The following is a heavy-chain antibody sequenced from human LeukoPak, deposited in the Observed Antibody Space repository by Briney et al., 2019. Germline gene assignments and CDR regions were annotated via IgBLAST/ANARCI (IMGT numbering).Heavy chain of an antibody. V-gene: IGHV1-2*02. J-gene: IGHJ4*02. Sequence: WASVEVSCKASGYTFTGYYMHWVRQAPGQGLEWMGWINPNSGGTNYAQKFQGRVTMTRDTSISTAYMELSRLRSDDTAVYYCARGEWELLQALDYWGQGTLVTVSS. CDR3: ARGEWELLQALDY. D-gene: IGHD1-26*01. CDR2: INPNSGGT. CDR1: GYTFTGYY.